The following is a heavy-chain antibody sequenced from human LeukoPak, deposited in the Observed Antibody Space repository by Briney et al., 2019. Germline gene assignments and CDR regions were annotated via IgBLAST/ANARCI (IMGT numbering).Heavy chain of an antibody. J-gene: IGHJ6*02. CDR1: GFSLSTSGMC. CDR2: IDWDDDK. V-gene: IGHV2-70*01. D-gene: IGHD4-17*01. Sequence: ESGPALVKPTQTLTLTCTFSGFSLSTSGMCVSWIRQPPGRALEWLALIDWDDDKYYSTSLKTRLTISKDTSKNQVVLTMTNMDPVDTATYYCARMRGRDYGVNYYGMDVWGQGTTVTVSS. CDR3: ARMRGRDYGVNYYGMDV.